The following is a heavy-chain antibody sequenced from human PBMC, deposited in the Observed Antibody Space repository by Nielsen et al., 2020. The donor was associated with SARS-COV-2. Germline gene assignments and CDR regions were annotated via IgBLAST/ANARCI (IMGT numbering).Heavy chain of an antibody. CDR3: ARDLTYYYGSGDPDY. Sequence: GESLKISCAASGFTFSSYDMHWVRQATGKGLEWVSAIGTAGDTYYPGSVKGRFTISRENAKNSLYLQMNSLRAGDTAVYYCARDLTYYYGSGDPDYWGQGTLVTVSS. V-gene: IGHV3-13*04. CDR2: IGTAGDT. CDR1: GFTFSSYD. D-gene: IGHD3-10*01. J-gene: IGHJ4*02.